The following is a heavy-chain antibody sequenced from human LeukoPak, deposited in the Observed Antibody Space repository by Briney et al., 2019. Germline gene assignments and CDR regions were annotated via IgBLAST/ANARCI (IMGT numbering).Heavy chain of an antibody. D-gene: IGHD3-10*01. CDR1: EFTFSSYG. V-gene: IGHV3-30*02. CDR3: AKQFLWFGELSHFDY. Sequence: GGSLRLSCAASEFTFSSYGMHWVRQAPGKGLEWVAFIRSDGNYKYYADSVKGRFTISRDNSKNTLYVQMNSLRAEDTAVYYCAKQFLWFGELSHFDYWGQGTLVTVSS. J-gene: IGHJ4*02. CDR2: IRSDGNYK.